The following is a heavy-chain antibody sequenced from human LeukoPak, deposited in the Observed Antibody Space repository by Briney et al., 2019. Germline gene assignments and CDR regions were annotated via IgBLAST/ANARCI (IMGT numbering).Heavy chain of an antibody. Sequence: GRSLRLSCAASGFNFSSYAMHWVRQAPGKGLEWVAVISYDGSNKYYADSVKGRFTISRDNSKNTLYLQMNSLRADDTAVYYCAREGTLYGLDFDYWGQGTLVTVSS. CDR3: AREGTLYGLDFDY. J-gene: IGHJ4*02. CDR1: GFNFSSYA. CDR2: ISYDGSNK. D-gene: IGHD3-16*01. V-gene: IGHV3-30*01.